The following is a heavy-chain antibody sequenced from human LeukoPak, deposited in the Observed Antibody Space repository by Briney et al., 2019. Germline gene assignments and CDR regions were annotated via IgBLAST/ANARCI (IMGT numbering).Heavy chain of an antibody. CDR2: IYYSGRT. CDR1: GASISSYY. J-gene: IGHJ4*02. Sequence: PSETLFLTCTVSGASISSYYWSWIRQSPGKGLEWIGYIYYSGRTNYNPSLKSRVTISVDTSKNQFSLKLSSVTAADTAVYYCARHDYREKRVPAAEPIDYWGQGTLVTVSS. D-gene: IGHD2-2*01. CDR3: ARHDYREKRVPAAEPIDY. V-gene: IGHV4-59*08.